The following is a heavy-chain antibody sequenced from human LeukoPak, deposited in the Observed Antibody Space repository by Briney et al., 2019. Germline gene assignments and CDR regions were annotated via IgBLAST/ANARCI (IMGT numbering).Heavy chain of an antibody. D-gene: IGHD6-13*01. Sequence: GGSLTLSCAASGFTFSSYSLNWVRQAPGKGLEWVSSISSSSSYIYYADSVKGRFTISRDNAKNSLYLQMNSLRAEDTAVYYCARSIAAAGDVRYYFDYWGQGTLVTVSS. CDR2: ISSSSSYI. V-gene: IGHV3-21*01. CDR3: ARSIAAAGDVRYYFDY. CDR1: GFTFSSYS. J-gene: IGHJ4*02.